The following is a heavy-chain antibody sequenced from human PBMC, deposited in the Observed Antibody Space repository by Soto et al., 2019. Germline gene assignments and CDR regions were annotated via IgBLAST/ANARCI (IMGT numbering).Heavy chain of an antibody. CDR1: GFTFSSYA. CDR2: ISGSGGST. Sequence: GGSLRLSCAASGFTFSSYAMSWVRQAPGKGLEWVSGISGSGGSTYYADSVKGRFTISRDNSKNTLYLQMNSLRAEDTALYYCAKEGYCSSPSCDLDYWGQGSLVTVSS. J-gene: IGHJ4*02. CDR3: AKEGYCSSPSCDLDY. D-gene: IGHD2-2*01. V-gene: IGHV3-23*01.